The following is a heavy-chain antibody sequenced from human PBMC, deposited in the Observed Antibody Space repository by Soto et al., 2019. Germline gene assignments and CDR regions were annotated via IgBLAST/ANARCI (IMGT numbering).Heavy chain of an antibody. D-gene: IGHD3-10*01. CDR1: GYSFTSYW. CDR2: IYPGDSDT. V-gene: IGHV5-51*01. Sequence: GESLKISCKGSGYSFTSYWIGWVRQMPGKGLEWMGIIYPGDSDTRYSPSFQGQVTISADKSISTAYLQWSSLKASDTAMYYCARRGRYYGSGSYYMDVWGKGTTVTVSS. J-gene: IGHJ6*03. CDR3: ARRGRYYGSGSYYMDV.